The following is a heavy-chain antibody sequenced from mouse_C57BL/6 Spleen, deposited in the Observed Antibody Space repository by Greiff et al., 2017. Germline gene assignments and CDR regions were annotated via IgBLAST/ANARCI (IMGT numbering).Heavy chain of an antibody. CDR2: ISYDGSN. CDR3: ARDADY. V-gene: IGHV3-6*01. J-gene: IGHJ4*01. Sequence: EVQLVESGPGLVKPSQSLSLPCSVTGYSITSGYYWNWIRQFPGNKLEWMGYISYDGSNNYNPSLKNRISITRDTSKNQFFLKLNSVTTEDTATYYCARDADYWGQGTSVTVSS. CDR1: GYSITSGYY.